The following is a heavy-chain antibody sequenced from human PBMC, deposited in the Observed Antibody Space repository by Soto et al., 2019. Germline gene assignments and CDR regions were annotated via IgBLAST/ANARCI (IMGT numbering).Heavy chain of an antibody. CDR3: ARDWGIRGLGATPGY. CDR2: ISYDESNK. V-gene: IGHV3-30-3*01. J-gene: IGHJ4*02. D-gene: IGHD3-10*01. CDR1: GFIVSDYV. Sequence: QVQLVESGGGVVQTGGSLRLSCLASGFIVSDYVLHWVRQAPGMGLEWVAVISYDESNKYYADSVKGRFTMSTDSSKNTLYLQMNSLRPEDTAVYYCARDWGIRGLGATPGYWGQGTLVTVSS.